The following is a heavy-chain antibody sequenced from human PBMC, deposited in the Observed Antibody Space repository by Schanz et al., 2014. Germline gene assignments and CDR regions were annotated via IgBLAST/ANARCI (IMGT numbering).Heavy chain of an antibody. D-gene: IGHD5-12*01. CDR2: MNHIGSP. CDR1: GGSFSGYY. CDR3: ARGRGGFVAGAPDY. Sequence: QVQLQQWGAGLLRPSETLSLTCAVYGGSFSGYYWNWIRQPPGKGLEWIGEMNHIGSPNYNPSLTCRVTISVDTPKNRTPLRLGSVTAADTAVYYCARGRGGFVAGAPDYWGQGTLVTVSS. J-gene: IGHJ4*02. V-gene: IGHV4-34*02.